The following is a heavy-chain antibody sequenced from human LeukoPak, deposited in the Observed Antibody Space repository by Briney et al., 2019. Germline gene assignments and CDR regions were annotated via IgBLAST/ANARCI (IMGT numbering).Heavy chain of an antibody. D-gene: IGHD3-10*01. CDR2: ISSSGTGA. J-gene: IGHJ4*02. V-gene: IGHV3-23*01. CDR1: GFTFSTYA. Sequence: QSGGSVRLSCAASGFTFSTYAMSWVRRAPGKGLEWVSAISSSGTGADYADSVKGRFTISRDNSKNTLYLQVNSLRAEDTAVYYRAKGLYHYYGSGTYTLDYWGQGTQVTVSS. CDR3: AKGLYHYYGSGTYTLDY.